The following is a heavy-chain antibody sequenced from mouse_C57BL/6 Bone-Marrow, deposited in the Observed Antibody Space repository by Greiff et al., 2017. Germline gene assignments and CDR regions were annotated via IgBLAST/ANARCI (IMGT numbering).Heavy chain of an antibody. D-gene: IGHD2-2*01. CDR2: ISSGSSTI. V-gene: IGHV5-17*01. Sequence: DVQLQESGGGLVKPGGSLKLSCAASGFTFSDYGMHWVRQAPEKGLEWVAYISSGSSTIYYADTVKGRFTISRDNAKNTLFLQMPSLRSEDTAMYYCARRGSMVTTLGSYWYFDVGGTGTTVTGSS. CDR3: ARRGSMVTTLGSYWYFDV. J-gene: IGHJ1*03. CDR1: GFTFSDYG.